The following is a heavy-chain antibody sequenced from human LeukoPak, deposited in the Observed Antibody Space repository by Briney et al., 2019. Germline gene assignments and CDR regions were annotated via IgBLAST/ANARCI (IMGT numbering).Heavy chain of an antibody. CDR1: GYTFTGYY. V-gene: IGHV1-2*02. CDR3: ARDPVRPLYQLPQLKFDY. D-gene: IGHD2-2*01. Sequence: GASVKVSCKASGYTFTGYYIHWVQQAPGQGLEWMGWIDISNGGTNYAQKFQGRVTMTRDTSITTAYMELTRLRSDDTAVYYCARDPVRPLYQLPQLKFDYWGQGTLVTVSS. J-gene: IGHJ4*02. CDR2: IDISNGGT.